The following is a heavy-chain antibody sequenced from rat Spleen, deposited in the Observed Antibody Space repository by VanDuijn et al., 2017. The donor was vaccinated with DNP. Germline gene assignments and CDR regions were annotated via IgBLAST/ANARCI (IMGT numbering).Heavy chain of an antibody. CDR2: IWNSGGS. V-gene: IGHV2-41*01. J-gene: IGHJ4*01. Sequence: QVQLKESGPGLVQPSQTLSLACTVSGFSLTGYNVHWVRQPPGKGLEWMGVIWNSGGSRYNSALKSRLSISKDTSKSQVFLKMNSLQTEDTAIYYRTREYRRAMDAWGQGTSVTVSS. CDR1: GFSLTGYN. CDR3: TREYRRAMDA. D-gene: IGHD2-1*01.